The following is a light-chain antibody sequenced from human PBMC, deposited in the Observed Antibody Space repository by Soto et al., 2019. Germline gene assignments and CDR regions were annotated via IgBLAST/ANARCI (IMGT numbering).Light chain of an antibody. CDR1: QSISNF. CDR3: QQSYSTPRT. CDR2: GAS. Sequence: DIEMTQSPASLSASVGDRVTSTCRASQSISNFLSWYRKSKGRAPELLIYGASTLQGGVPSRFSGSGSGTDFTITISSLQPEDFAPYYCQQSYSTPRTFGQGTKVDIK. V-gene: IGKV1-39*01. J-gene: IGKJ1*01.